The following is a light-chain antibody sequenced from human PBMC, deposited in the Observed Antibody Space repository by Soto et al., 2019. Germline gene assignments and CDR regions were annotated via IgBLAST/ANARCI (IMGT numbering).Light chain of an antibody. CDR1: QSIGSNY. V-gene: IGKV3-20*01. CDR2: GAS. CDR3: QQYHNSPRT. Sequence: EIVLTQSPGTLSLSPGERATLSCRASQSIGSNYLAWYQQKPGQAPRLLIYGASNRAAGIPDRFSGSGSETDFTLTISRLEPEDFAVYSCQQYHNSPRTFGQGTKVEV. J-gene: IGKJ1*01.